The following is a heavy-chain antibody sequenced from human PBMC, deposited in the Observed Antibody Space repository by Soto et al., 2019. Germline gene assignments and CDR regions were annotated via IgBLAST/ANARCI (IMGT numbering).Heavy chain of an antibody. CDR1: GFPFSSYA. V-gene: IGHV3-21*01. J-gene: IGHJ4*02. Sequence: GGSLSLSCAASGFPFSSYAMSWVRQAPGKGLEWVSSISSSSSSIYYADSVKGRFTIPRDNAKNTLYLQMNSLRAEDTAVYYCARDFAPSIVVVPAAYDYWGQGTLVTVSS. CDR3: ARDFAPSIVVVPAAYDY. CDR2: ISSSSSSI. D-gene: IGHD2-2*01.